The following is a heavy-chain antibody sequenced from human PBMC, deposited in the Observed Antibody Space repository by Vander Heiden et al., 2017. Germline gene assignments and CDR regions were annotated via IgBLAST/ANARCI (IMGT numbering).Heavy chain of an antibody. V-gene: IGHV3-23*01. CDR2: IGSDYDT. D-gene: IGHD7-27*01. CDR1: GFTFGSNA. Sequence: EVQLLESGGGLVQPGGSLRLSCAASGFTFGSNAMSWVRQAPGKGLEWVSGIGSDYDTHYADSVKVRFTISRDNSKNTLYLQVNSLRAEDTAVYYCAKDLHFWAACDVWGQGTTVTVSS. CDR3: AKDLHFWAACDV. J-gene: IGHJ6*02.